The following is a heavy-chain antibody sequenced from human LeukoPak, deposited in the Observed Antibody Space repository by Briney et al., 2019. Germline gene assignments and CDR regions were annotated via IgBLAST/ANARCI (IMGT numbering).Heavy chain of an antibody. Sequence: EGSLKLSCAASGFTFSSYSMNWVRQAPGKGLEWVSSISSSSSYIYYADSVKGRFTISRDNAKNSLYLQMNSLRAEDTAVYYCARDGGESCYFDYWGQGTLVTVSS. J-gene: IGHJ4*02. CDR1: GFTFSSYS. D-gene: IGHD3-16*01. CDR3: ARDGGESCYFDY. CDR2: ISSSSSYI. V-gene: IGHV3-21*01.